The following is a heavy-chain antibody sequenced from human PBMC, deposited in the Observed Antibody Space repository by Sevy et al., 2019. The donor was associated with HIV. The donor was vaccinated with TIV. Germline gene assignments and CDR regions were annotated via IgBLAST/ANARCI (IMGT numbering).Heavy chain of an antibody. J-gene: IGHJ4*02. CDR3: ARCGGSGAAAVLDY. Sequence: SETLSLTCAVYGGSFSGYYWSWIRQPPGKGLEWIGEINHSGSTNYNPSLKSRVTISVDTSKNQFSLKLSSVTAADTAVYYCARCGGSGAAAVLDYWGQGTLVTVSS. CDR1: GGSFSGYY. CDR2: INHSGST. D-gene: IGHD6-13*01. V-gene: IGHV4-34*01.